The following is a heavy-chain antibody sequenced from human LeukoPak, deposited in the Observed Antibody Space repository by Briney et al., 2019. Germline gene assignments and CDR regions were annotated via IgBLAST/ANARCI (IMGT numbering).Heavy chain of an antibody. CDR3: VTYYFDSSGPKKNY. V-gene: IGHV4-34*01. D-gene: IGHD3-22*01. Sequence: PSETLSLTCAIYGGSFSGYYWSWIRQPPGKGLEWIGEINHSGSTNYNPSLKSRVTISVDTSKKQFSLKLSSVTAADTAVYYCVTYYFDSSGPKKNYWGQGTLVTVSS. CDR2: INHSGST. CDR1: GGSFSGYY. J-gene: IGHJ4*02.